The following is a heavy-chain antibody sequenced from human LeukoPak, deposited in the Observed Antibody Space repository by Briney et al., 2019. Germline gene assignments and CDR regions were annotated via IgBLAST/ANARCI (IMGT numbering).Heavy chain of an antibody. Sequence: GASVKVSCKASGYTFTTYAIHWVRQAPGQRLEWMGWINAGSGNTKYSQKFQGRVTITRDTSASTAYMELSSLRSEDTAVYYCALQGVRGVSYYFDYWGQGTLVTVSS. CDR1: GYTFTTYA. V-gene: IGHV1-3*01. CDR2: INAGSGNT. D-gene: IGHD3-10*01. CDR3: ALQGVRGVSYYFDY. J-gene: IGHJ4*02.